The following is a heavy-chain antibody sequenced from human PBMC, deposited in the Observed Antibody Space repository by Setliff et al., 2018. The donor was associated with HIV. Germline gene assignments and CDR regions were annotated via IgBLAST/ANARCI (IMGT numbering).Heavy chain of an antibody. V-gene: IGHV3-53*01. D-gene: IGHD3-22*01. CDR2: IYSGGYT. Sequence: GGSLRLSCAASGFTVSSNYMSWVRQAPGKGLEWVSVIYSGGYTYYADSVKGRFTISRDNSKNTLYLQMNSLRAEDTAMYYCARDRSSGYYYPDAFDIWGQGTMVTV. J-gene: IGHJ3*02. CDR1: GFTVSSNY. CDR3: ARDRSSGYYYPDAFDI.